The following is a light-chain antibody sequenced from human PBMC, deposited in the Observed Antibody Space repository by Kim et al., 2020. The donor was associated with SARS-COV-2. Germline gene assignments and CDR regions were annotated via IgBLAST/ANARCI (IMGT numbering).Light chain of an antibody. Sequence: SYELTQPTSVSVSPGQTASITCSGDKLGDKYACWYQQKPGQSPVLVIYQDSKRPSGIPARFSGSNSGNTATLTISGTQAMDEADYYCQAWDSSTAWVFGGGTQLTVL. CDR1: KLGDKY. V-gene: IGLV3-1*01. CDR2: QDS. CDR3: QAWDSSTAWV. J-gene: IGLJ3*02.